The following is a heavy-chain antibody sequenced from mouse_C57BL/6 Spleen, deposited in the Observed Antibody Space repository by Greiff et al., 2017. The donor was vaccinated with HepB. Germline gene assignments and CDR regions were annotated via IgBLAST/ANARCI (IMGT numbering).Heavy chain of an antibody. J-gene: IGHJ2*01. Sequence: EVKLMESGGGLVKPGGSLKLSCAASGFTFSDYGMHWVRQAPEKGLEWVAYISSGSSTIYYADKVKGRFTISRDNAKNTLFLQMTSRRSEDTAMYYCARGGNFFDYWGQGTTLTVSS. CDR1: GFTFSDYG. V-gene: IGHV5-17*01. CDR2: ISSGSSTI. CDR3: ARGGNFFDY.